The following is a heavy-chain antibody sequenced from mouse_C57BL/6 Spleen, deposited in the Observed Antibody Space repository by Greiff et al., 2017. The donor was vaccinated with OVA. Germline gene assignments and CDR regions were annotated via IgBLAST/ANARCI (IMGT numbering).Heavy chain of an antibody. CDR1: GFTFSSYG. V-gene: IGHV5-6*02. Sequence: EVKLVESGGDLVKPGGSLKLSCAASGFTFSSYGMSWVRQTPDKRLEWVATISSGGSYTYYPDSVKGRFTISRDNAKNTLYLQMSSLKSEDTAMYYCARHDGPRRFAYWGQGTLVTVSA. CDR2: ISSGGSYT. J-gene: IGHJ3*01. D-gene: IGHD2-3*01. CDR3: ARHDGPRRFAY.